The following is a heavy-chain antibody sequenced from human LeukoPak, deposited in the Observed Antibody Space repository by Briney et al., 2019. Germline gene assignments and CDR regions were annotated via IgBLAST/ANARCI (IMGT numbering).Heavy chain of an antibody. CDR1: GGSISSSSYY. V-gene: IGHV4-61*05. CDR2: ISDSGST. J-gene: IGHJ5*02. CDR3: ARYDYGDCWFDP. D-gene: IGHD4-17*01. Sequence: PSETLSLTCTVSGGSISSSSYYWGWIRQPPGKGLEWIGYISDSGSTNYNPSLRSRVTNSVDTSKNQFSLKLSSVTAADTALYYCARYDYGDCWFDPWGQGTLVTVSS.